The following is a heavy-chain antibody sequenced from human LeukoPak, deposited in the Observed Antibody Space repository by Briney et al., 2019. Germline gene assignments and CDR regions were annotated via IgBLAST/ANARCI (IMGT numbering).Heavy chain of an antibody. Sequence: GASVKVSCKASGYTFTGYYMHWVRQAPGQGLEWMGWINPNSGGTNYAQKLQGRVTMTRDTSISTAYMELSRLRSDDTAVYYCAKDDWYCSGGSCPQNFDYWGQGTLVTVSS. CDR1: GYTFTGYY. D-gene: IGHD2-15*01. V-gene: IGHV1-2*02. J-gene: IGHJ4*02. CDR2: INPNSGGT. CDR3: AKDDWYCSGGSCPQNFDY.